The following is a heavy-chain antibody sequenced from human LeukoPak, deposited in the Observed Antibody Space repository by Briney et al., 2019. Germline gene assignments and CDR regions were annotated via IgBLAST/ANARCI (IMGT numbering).Heavy chain of an antibody. CDR3: AREGSSGWYRDFDH. D-gene: IGHD6-19*01. V-gene: IGHV3-11*01. CDR1: GFTFSDYY. J-gene: IGHJ4*02. CDR2: ISSSGSTI. Sequence: MAGGSLRLSCAASGFTFSDYYMSWIRQAPGKGLEWVSYISSSGSTIYYADSVKGRFTISRDNAKNSLYLQMNSLRAEDTAVYYCAREGSSGWYRDFDHWGQGTLVTVSS.